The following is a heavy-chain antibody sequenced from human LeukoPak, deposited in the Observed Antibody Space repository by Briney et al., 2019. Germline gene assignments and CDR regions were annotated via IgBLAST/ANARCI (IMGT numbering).Heavy chain of an antibody. CDR3: AKEGEGGYFDY. V-gene: IGHV3-7*01. J-gene: IGHJ4*02. Sequence: GGSLRLSCAASGFTVSSNYMSWVRQAPGKGLEWVASTKQDGSEKNYEDSVKGRFTVSRDNAKNSLYLQMNSLRVEDTAVYYCAKEGEGGYFDYWGQGTLVTVSS. CDR2: TKQDGSEK. CDR1: GFTVSSNY. D-gene: IGHD3-10*01.